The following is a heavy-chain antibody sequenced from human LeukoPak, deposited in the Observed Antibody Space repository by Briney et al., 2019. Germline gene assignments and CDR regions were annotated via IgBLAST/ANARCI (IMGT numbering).Heavy chain of an antibody. V-gene: IGHV1-2*02. CDR1: GYTFTGYY. CDR3: ARPKKGGSYPDWFDP. CDR2: INPNSGGT. Sequence: ASVKVSCKASGYTFTGYYMHWVRQAPGQGLEWMGWINPNSGGTNYAQKFQGRVTMTRDTSISTAYMELSRLRSDDTAVYYCARPKKGGSYPDWFDPWGQGTLVTVSS. D-gene: IGHD1-26*01. J-gene: IGHJ5*02.